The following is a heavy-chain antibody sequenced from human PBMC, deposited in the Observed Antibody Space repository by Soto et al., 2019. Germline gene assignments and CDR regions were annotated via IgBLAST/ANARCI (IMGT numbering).Heavy chain of an antibody. Sequence: GGSLRLSCEASGFTLSKSWMHWVRQVAGKGPVWVARLNSADIARYADPVKGRFTIFRDNGKNTLYLQMNSLSAEDTAVYYCAKDVSWGHSDYWGQGTLVTVSS. CDR3: AKDVSWGHSDY. D-gene: IGHD3-16*01. J-gene: IGHJ4*02. CDR1: GFTLSKSW. CDR2: LNSADIA. V-gene: IGHV3-74*01.